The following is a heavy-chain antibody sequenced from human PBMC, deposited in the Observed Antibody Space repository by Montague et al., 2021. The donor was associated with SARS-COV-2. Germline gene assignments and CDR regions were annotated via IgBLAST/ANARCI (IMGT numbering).Heavy chain of an antibody. D-gene: IGHD6-13*01. CDR2: IHHSSGS. J-gene: IGHJ4*02. V-gene: IGHV4-4*02. CDR3: ASHSVWQQLIT. CDR1: GASISNTIC. Sequence: SETLSLTCTVSGASISNTICWWWLLQPPGKGLLWIAEIHHSSGSNYNPSLANRVTISLAYSTNHLSLMLSSVTAADTAMYYCASHSVWQQLITWGQGTLVSVSS.